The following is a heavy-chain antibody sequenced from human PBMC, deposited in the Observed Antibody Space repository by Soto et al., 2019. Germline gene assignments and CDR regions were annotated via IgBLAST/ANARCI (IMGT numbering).Heavy chain of an antibody. CDR3: AHRRYSGYDQWVFAY. Sequence: QITLKESGPTLVKPTQTLTLTCTFSGFSLSTSGVGVGWIRQPPGKALEWLALIYWDDDKRYSPSLKSRLTITKDTSKNQVVLTMTNMDPVDTATYYCAHRRYSGYDQWVFAYWGQGTLVTVSS. CDR1: GFSLSTSGVG. D-gene: IGHD5-12*01. CDR2: IYWDDDK. V-gene: IGHV2-5*02. J-gene: IGHJ4*02.